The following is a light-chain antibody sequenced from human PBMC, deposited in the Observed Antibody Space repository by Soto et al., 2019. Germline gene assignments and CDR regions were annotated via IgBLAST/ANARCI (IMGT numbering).Light chain of an antibody. V-gene: IGKV1-9*01. CDR2: AAS. CDR3: QQLNSYSIT. J-gene: IGKJ5*01. Sequence: DIQMTQSPSTMSASVGDRVTITCRASQGISNYLAWYQQRPGKAPKLLIYAASTLQTGVPSRFSGSGSGTEFTLTISSLQPEDFATYYCQQLNSYSITVGQGTRLEIK. CDR1: QGISNY.